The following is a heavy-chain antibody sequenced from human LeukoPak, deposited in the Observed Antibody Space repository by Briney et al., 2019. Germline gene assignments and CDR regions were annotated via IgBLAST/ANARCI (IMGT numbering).Heavy chain of an antibody. J-gene: IGHJ5*02. Sequence: SETLSLTCTVSGGSISSGGYYWSWIRQHPGRGLEWIGYIYYSGSTYYNPSLKSRVTISVDTSKNQFSLKLSSVTAADTAVYYCARGDGYNLRSWGQGTLVTVSS. CDR3: ARGDGYNLRS. D-gene: IGHD5-24*01. CDR1: GGSISSGGYY. V-gene: IGHV4-31*03. CDR2: IYYSGST.